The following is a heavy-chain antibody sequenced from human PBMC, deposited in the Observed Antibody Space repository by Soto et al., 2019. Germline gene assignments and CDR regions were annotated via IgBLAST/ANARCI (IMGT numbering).Heavy chain of an antibody. Sequence: ASVKVSCKASGYTFTSYGISWVRQAPGQGLEWMGWISAYNGNTNYAQKLQGRVTMTRDTSTSTVYMELSSLRSEDTAVYYCARAQDIVVVVAATRRKDAFDIWGQGTMVTVSS. CDR3: ARAQDIVVVVAATRRKDAFDI. CDR2: ISAYNGNT. J-gene: IGHJ3*02. V-gene: IGHV1-18*04. D-gene: IGHD2-15*01. CDR1: GYTFTSYG.